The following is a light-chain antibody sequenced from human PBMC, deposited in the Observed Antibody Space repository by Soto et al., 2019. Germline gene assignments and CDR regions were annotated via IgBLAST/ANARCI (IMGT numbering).Light chain of an antibody. CDR2: GAA. J-gene: IGKJ3*01. CDR3: QQYTLSRFT. CDR1: QSVNSRY. V-gene: IGKV3-20*01. Sequence: EIVLTQSPGTLSLSPGEGATLSCRASQSVNSRYLAWYQQKPGQAPRLLIYGAASRATGIPDRFSGSVSGTDFSLTISRLEPEDFAVYYCQQYTLSRFTFGPGTKVDIK.